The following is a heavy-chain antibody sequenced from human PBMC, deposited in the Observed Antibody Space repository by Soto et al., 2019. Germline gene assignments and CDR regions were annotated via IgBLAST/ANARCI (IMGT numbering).Heavy chain of an antibody. V-gene: IGHV5-51*01. CDR3: ARHSSLGYYYYYYGMDV. Sequence: PGESLKISCKGSGYSFTSYWIGWVRRMPGKGLEWMGIIYPGDSDTRYSPSFQGQVTISADKSISTAYLQWSSLKASDTAIYYCARHSSLGYYYYYYGMDVWGQGTTVTVSS. J-gene: IGHJ6*02. CDR1: GYSFTSYW. CDR2: IYPGDSDT.